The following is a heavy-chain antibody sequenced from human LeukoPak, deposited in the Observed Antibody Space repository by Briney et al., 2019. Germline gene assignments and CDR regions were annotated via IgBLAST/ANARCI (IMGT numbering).Heavy chain of an antibody. CDR1: GFTFSNYG. Sequence: GGSLRLSCAASGFTFSNYGMHWVRQAPGKGLEWVAVIWYDGSNKEYVDSVKGRFTVSRDNSKNTMDLQMNSLRAEDTAVYYCAREQYGSDDALDIWGQGTMVTVSS. V-gene: IGHV3-33*01. J-gene: IGHJ3*02. CDR2: IWYDGSNK. D-gene: IGHD4-17*01. CDR3: AREQYGSDDALDI.